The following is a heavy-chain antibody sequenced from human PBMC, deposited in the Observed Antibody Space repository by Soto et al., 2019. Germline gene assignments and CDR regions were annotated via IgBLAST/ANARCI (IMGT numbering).Heavy chain of an antibody. CDR2: VYYSGST. D-gene: IGHD6-6*01. V-gene: IGHV4-30-4*01. CDR3: ARAGVAARDYYYYGMDV. Sequence: SETLSLTCTVSGGSISSGDYYWSWIRQPPGKGLEWIGYVYYSGSTYYNPSLKSRVTISVDTSKNQFSLKLSSVTAADTAVYYCARAGVAARDYYYYGMDVWGQGTTVTVSS. J-gene: IGHJ6*02. CDR1: GGSISSGDYY.